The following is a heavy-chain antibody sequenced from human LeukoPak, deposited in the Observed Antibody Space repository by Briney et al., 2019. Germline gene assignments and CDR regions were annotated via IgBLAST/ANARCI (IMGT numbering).Heavy chain of an antibody. J-gene: IGHJ4*02. V-gene: IGHV3-21*01. CDR3: ARDRDWNSGFDY. CDR2: ISTSSSYI. Sequence: GVTLRLSCAASGFTFSDYGMSWVRQAPGKGLEWVSSISTSSSYIYYADSVKGRFTISRDNAKNSLNLQMNSLRVEDTAVYYCARDRDWNSGFDYWGQGTLVTVSS. CDR1: GFTFSDYG. D-gene: IGHD1-7*01.